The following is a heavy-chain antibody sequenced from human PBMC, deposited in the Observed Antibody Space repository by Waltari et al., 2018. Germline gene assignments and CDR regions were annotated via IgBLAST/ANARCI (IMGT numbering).Heavy chain of an antibody. CDR3: TTGSWSRFDY. Sequence: EVQLVQSGGGLVEPGGSLRLSCAASGFTFSNAWMSWVRQAPGKGRGWVGLIRGNIDGGTTGYAAPVRGRFTISRDDSENTLYLQMNSLKIEDTAVYYCTTGSWSRFDYGALGTLVTVSS. J-gene: IGHJ4*02. CDR1: GFTFSNAW. D-gene: IGHD1-26*01. CDR2: IRGNIDGGTT. V-gene: IGHV3-15*01.